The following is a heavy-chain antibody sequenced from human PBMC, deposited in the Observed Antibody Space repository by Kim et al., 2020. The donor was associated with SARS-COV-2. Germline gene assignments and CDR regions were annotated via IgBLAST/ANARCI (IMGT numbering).Heavy chain of an antibody. CDR2: INAFYGAR. Sequence: ASVKVSCKASGYTFATYAMNWVRQAPGQRLEWMGWINAFYGARKYSQDFQGRVTITRDTSANIVYMELSSLRSEDTAVYYCARGQVSWAMYVWGKGTTVTVS. J-gene: IGHJ6*04. CDR3: ARGQVSWAMYV. V-gene: IGHV1-3*01. CDR1: GYTFATYA. D-gene: IGHD7-27*01.